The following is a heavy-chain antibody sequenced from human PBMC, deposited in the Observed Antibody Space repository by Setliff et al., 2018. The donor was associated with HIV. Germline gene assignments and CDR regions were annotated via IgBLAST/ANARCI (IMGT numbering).Heavy chain of an antibody. CDR1: GASITSHY. CDR3: AKGAGFYGDYTFDY. D-gene: IGHD4-17*01. Sequence: TSETLSLTCTVSGASITSHYWSWIRQSPGRELEWIGYIYSTGSTNYNPSLQSRVSISMDASKNKFSLKVTSVTSADTAVYYCAKGAGFYGDYTFDYWGQGNLVTGSS. J-gene: IGHJ4*02. CDR2: IYSTGST. V-gene: IGHV4-59*11.